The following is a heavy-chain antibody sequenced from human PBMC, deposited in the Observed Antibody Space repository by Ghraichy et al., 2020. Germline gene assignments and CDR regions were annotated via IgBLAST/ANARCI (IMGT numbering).Heavy chain of an antibody. V-gene: IGHV3-53*01. D-gene: IGHD3-16*01. CDR3: ARSPYDPFYYYGMDV. J-gene: IGHJ6*02. CDR2: IYSGGGT. CDR1: GFTVSSNY. Sequence: GGSLRLSCAASGFTVSSNYMNWVRQAPGKGLEWVSIIYSGGGTFYADSVKGRFTLSRDNSQNALYLQMNSLRAEDTAVYYCARSPYDPFYYYGMDVWGQGTTVTVTS.